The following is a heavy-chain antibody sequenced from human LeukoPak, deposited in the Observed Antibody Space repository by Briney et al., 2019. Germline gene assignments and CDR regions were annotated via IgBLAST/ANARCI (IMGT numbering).Heavy chain of an antibody. J-gene: IGHJ3*02. Sequence: SETLSLTCTVSGGSISSYYWSWIRQPPGKGLEWIGYIYYSGTTNYNPSLKSRVTISVDRSKNQFSLKLSSVTAADTAVYYCASLSQYYDSSGYYPDAFDIWGQGTMVTVSS. CDR3: ASLSQYYDSSGYYPDAFDI. CDR2: IYYSGTT. D-gene: IGHD3-22*01. V-gene: IGHV4-59*08. CDR1: GGSISSYY.